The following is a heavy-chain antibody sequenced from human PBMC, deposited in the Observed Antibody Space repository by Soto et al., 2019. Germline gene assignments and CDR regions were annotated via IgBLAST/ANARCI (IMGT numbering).Heavy chain of an antibody. V-gene: IGHV3-23*01. J-gene: IGHJ3*02. CDR2: ISGSGGST. D-gene: IGHD2-21*01. CDR3: PKAESIIAVWWDAVGI. CDR1: GFTFSSYA. Sequence: PGGSLRLSCAASGFTFSSYAMSWVRQAPGKGLEWVSAISGSGGSTYYADSVKGRFTISRDNSKNTLYLQMNSLRAEDTAVYYCPKAESIIAVWWDAVGIWGQGTMVTVSS.